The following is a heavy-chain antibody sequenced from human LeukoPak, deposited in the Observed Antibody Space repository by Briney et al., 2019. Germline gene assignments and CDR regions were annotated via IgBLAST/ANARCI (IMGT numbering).Heavy chain of an antibody. CDR3: VRDPTTVTKGLDL. CDR1: GGSFSGYY. D-gene: IGHD4-17*01. Sequence: SETLSLTCAVYGGSFSGYYWSWIRQPPGKGLEWIGEINHSGSTNYNPSLKSRVTISVDTSKNQFSLKLRSVTAADAAVYFCVRDPTTVTKGLDLWGQGTVVTVSS. J-gene: IGHJ3*01. CDR2: INHSGST. V-gene: IGHV4-34*01.